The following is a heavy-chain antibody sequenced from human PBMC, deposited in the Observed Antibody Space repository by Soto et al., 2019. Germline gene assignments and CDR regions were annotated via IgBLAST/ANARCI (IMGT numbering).Heavy chain of an antibody. CDR3: ASTKNWTHYYYGMDV. Sequence: SVKVSCKASGGTFSSYAISWVRQAPGQGLEWMGGIIPIFGTANYAQKFQGRVTITADESTSTAYMELSSLRSEDTAVYYCASTKNWTHYYYGMDVWGQGTTVTVSS. V-gene: IGHV1-69*13. CDR1: GGTFSSYA. CDR2: IIPIFGTA. D-gene: IGHD1-1*01. J-gene: IGHJ6*02.